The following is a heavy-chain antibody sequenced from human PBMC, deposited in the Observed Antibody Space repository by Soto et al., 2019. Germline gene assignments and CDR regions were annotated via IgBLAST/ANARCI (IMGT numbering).Heavy chain of an antibody. Sequence: GGSLRLSCAASGFTFSTYAMSWVRQAPGKGLEWVSAISGSGRTTYYADSVKGRFTISRDNSKNTVFLQVNSLRAEDTAIYYCAKDTRELPPAGLWDWGQGSLVTVSS. CDR1: GFTFSTYA. V-gene: IGHV3-23*01. J-gene: IGHJ4*02. CDR3: AKDTRELPPAGLWD. D-gene: IGHD3-16*01. CDR2: ISGSGRTT.